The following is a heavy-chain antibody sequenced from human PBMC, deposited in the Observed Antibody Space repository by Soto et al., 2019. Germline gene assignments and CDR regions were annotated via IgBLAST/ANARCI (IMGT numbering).Heavy chain of an antibody. CDR1: GFTFSSYS. CDR2: ISSSGSTI. CDR3: ARDVDTAMARIFDY. D-gene: IGHD5-18*01. J-gene: IGHJ4*02. V-gene: IGHV3-48*04. Sequence: GGSLRLSCAASGFTFSSYSMNWVRQAPGKGLEWVSYISSSGSTIYYADSVKGRFTISRDNAKNSLYLQMNSLRAEDTAVYYCARDVDTAMARIFDYWGQGTLVTVSS.